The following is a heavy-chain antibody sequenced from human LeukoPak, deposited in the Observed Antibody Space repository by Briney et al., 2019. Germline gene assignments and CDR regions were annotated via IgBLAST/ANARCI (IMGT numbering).Heavy chain of an antibody. CDR1: GFTFSNYG. CDR2: IWYDGSNE. J-gene: IGHJ4*02. CDR3: ARYDYGGNYDY. V-gene: IGHV3-33*01. Sequence: GGSLRLSCVASGFTFSNYGMHWVRQAPGKGLEWVAVIWYDGSNEYYADSVKGRFTISRDTSKNTLYLQMNSLRAEDTAVYYCARYDYGGNYDYWGQGTLVTVSS. D-gene: IGHD4-23*01.